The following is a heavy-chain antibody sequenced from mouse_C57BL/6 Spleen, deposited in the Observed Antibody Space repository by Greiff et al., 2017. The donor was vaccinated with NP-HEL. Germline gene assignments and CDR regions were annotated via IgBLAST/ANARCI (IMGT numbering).Heavy chain of an antibody. CDR1: GFTFSSYG. V-gene: IGHV5-6*01. CDR2: ISSGGSYT. J-gene: IGHJ2*01. Sequence: EVQGVESGGDLVKPGGSLKLSCAASGFTFSSYGMSWVRQTPDKRLEWVATISSGGSYTYYPDSVKGRFTISRDNAKNTLYLQMSSLKSEDTAMYYCARQDDYWGQGTTLTVSS. CDR3: ARQDDY.